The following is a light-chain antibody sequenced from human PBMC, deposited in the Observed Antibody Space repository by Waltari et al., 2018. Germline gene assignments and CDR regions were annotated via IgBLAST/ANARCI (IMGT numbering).Light chain of an antibody. J-gene: IGKJ3*01. CDR2: GAS. V-gene: IGKV3-20*01. Sequence: EIVLTQSQGNLSLSPGERATLSCRASQSVSSSYLAWYQQKPGQAPRLLIYGASSRATGIPDRFSGSGSGTDFTLTISRLEPEYFAVYYYQQYGSSPFTFGPGTKVDIK. CDR3: QQYGSSPFT. CDR1: QSVSSSY.